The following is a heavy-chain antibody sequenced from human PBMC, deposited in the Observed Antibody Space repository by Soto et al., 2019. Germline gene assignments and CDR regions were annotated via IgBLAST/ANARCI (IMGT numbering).Heavy chain of an antibody. CDR2: IYHSGST. Sequence: SETLSLTCTVSGGSISSGGYSWSWIRQPPGKGLEWIGYIYHSGSTYYNPSLKSRVTISVDRSKNQFSLKLSSVTAADTAVYYCARAGATRYYGMDVWGQGTTVTVSS. J-gene: IGHJ6*02. CDR3: ARAGATRYYGMDV. V-gene: IGHV4-30-2*01. D-gene: IGHD5-12*01. CDR1: GGSISSGGYS.